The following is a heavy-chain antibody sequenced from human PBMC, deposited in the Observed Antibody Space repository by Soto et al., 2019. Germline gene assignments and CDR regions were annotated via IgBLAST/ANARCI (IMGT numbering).Heavy chain of an antibody. CDR1: GGSISSYY. D-gene: IGHD3-3*01. Sequence: QVQLQESGPGLLKPPETLSLTCTVSGGSISSYYWSWIRQPPGKGLEWIGYIYYSGSTNYNPSLNSPVTISVDTSKTQFSLRLSSETAADTAVYYCARDDDFWSGYSTQPSYVMDVWCQGTTVTVSS. CDR2: IYYSGST. V-gene: IGHV4-59*01. J-gene: IGHJ6*02. CDR3: ARDDDFWSGYSTQPSYVMDV.